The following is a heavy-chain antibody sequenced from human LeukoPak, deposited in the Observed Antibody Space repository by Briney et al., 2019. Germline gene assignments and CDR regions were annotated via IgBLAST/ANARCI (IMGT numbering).Heavy chain of an antibody. CDR1: GYTFTGYY. Sequence: GPSVKVSCKASGYTFTGYYMHWMRQAPGQGLEWMGWINPNSGGTKYAQKFQGRVTMTRDTSISTAYMELSRVRSDDTAVYYCARFTSGYCGYFDYWGQGTLVTVSS. CDR2: INPNSGGT. CDR3: ARFTSGYCGYFDY. D-gene: IGHD3-22*01. V-gene: IGHV1-2*02. J-gene: IGHJ4*02.